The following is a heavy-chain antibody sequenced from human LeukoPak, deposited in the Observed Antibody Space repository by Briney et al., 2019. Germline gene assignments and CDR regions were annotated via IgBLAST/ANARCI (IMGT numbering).Heavy chain of an antibody. Sequence: ASVKVSCKASGYTFTSYAMHWVRQAPGQRLEWMGWINAGNGNTKYSQRFQGRVTITRDTSASTAYMELRSLRSDDTAVYYCATLGDVLRLFPLISLDGMDVWGQGTTVTVSS. D-gene: IGHD3-3*01. CDR2: INAGNGNT. J-gene: IGHJ6*02. V-gene: IGHV1-3*01. CDR1: GYTFTSYA. CDR3: ATLGDVLRLFPLISLDGMDV.